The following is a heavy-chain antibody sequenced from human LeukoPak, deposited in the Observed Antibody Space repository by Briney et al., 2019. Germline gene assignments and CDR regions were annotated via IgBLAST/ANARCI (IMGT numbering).Heavy chain of an antibody. CDR1: GYTFTSYY. CDR3: AREPQPLYYYGSGGFDY. V-gene: IGHV1-46*01. J-gene: IGHJ4*02. D-gene: IGHD3-10*01. Sequence: GASVKVSCKASGYTFTSYYMHWVRQAPGQGLEWMGIINPSGGSTSYAQKFQGRVTMTRDMSTSTVYMELSSLRSEDTAVYYCAREPQPLYYYGSGGFDYWGQGTLATVSS. CDR2: INPSGGST.